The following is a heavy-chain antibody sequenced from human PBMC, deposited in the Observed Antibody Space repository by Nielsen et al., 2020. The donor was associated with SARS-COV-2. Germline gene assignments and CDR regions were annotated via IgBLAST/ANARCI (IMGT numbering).Heavy chain of an antibody. CDR2: IYYSGST. Sequence: SETLSLTCTVSGGSISSYYWSWIRQPPGKGLEWIGYIYYSGSTNYNPSLKSRVTISVDTSKNQFSLKLSSVTAADTAVYYCARVPRIAVDYYGMDVWGQGTTVTVSS. J-gene: IGHJ6*02. D-gene: IGHD6-19*01. CDR1: GGSISSYY. CDR3: ARVPRIAVDYYGMDV. V-gene: IGHV4-59*12.